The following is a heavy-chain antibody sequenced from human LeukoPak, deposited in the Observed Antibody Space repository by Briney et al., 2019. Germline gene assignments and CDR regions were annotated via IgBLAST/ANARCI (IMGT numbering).Heavy chain of an antibody. CDR2: ISGSGSTT. D-gene: IGHD2-2*02. V-gene: IGHV3-23*01. CDR1: GVAFSDYA. Sequence: PGGSLRLPCAASGVAFSDYAMNWVRQAPGKGLEWVSGISGSGSTTKYADSVKGRFTVSRDNSKNTLYLQMNSVRAEDTALYYCAKRYCNSPSCYIDYWGQGTLVTVSS. CDR3: AKRYCNSPSCYIDY. J-gene: IGHJ4*02.